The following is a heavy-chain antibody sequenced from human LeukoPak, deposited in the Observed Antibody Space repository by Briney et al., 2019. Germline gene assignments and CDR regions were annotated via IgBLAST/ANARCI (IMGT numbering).Heavy chain of an antibody. Sequence: GESLKISCKGSGYSFTNYWIGWVRQMPGKGLEWMWIIYPGDSDTRYSPFFQGQVTISADKSISTAYLQWSSLKASDTAMYYCARLVDTSMARFDYWRQGTPVTVSS. J-gene: IGHJ4*02. V-gene: IGHV5-51*01. CDR3: ARLVDTSMARFDY. CDR1: GYSFTNYW. CDR2: IYPGDSDT. D-gene: IGHD5-18*01.